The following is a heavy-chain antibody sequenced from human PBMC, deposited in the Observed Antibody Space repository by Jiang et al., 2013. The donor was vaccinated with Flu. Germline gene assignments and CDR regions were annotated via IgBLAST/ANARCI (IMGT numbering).Heavy chain of an antibody. CDR1: GYSISSGYY. Sequence: GLVKPSETLSLTCAVSGYSISSGYYWGWIRQPPGKGLEWIGYIYYSGSTNYNPSLKSRVTISVDTSKNQFSLKLSSVTAADTAVYYCARSTNRYYYGMDVWGKGTTVTVSS. CDR2: IYYSGST. J-gene: IGHJ6*04. V-gene: IGHV4-38-2*01. CDR3: ARSTNRYYYGMDV.